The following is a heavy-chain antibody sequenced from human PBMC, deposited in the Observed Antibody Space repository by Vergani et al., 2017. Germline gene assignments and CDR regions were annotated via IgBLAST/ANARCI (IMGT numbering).Heavy chain of an antibody. V-gene: IGHV3-11*06. D-gene: IGHD3-22*01. J-gene: IGHJ4*02. Sequence: VQLVESGGGLVQPGGSLRLSCAASGFTFSDYYMSWIRQAPGKGLEWVSYISSSSSYTNYADSVKGRFTISRDNAKNSLYLQMNSLRAEDTAVYYCARDPYYDSSGYYPLDYWGQGTLVTVSS. CDR1: GFTFSDYY. CDR3: ARDPYYDSSGYYPLDY. CDR2: ISSSSSYT.